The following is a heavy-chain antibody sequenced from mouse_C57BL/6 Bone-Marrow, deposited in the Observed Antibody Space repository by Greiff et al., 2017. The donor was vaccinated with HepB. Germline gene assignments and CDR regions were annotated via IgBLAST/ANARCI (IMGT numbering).Heavy chain of an antibody. J-gene: IGHJ1*03. Sequence: QVHVKQPGAELVKPGASVKLSCKASGYTFTSYWMHWVKQRPGQGLEWIGMIHPNSGSTNYNEKFKSKATLTVDKSSSTAYMQLSSLTSEDSAVYYCARRDYYGSSYWYFDVWGTGTTVTVSS. D-gene: IGHD1-1*01. CDR1: GYTFTSYW. CDR3: ARRDYYGSSYWYFDV. V-gene: IGHV1-64*01. CDR2: IHPNSGST.